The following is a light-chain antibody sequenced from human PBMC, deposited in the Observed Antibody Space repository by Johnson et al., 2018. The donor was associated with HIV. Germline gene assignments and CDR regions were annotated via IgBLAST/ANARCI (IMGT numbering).Light chain of an antibody. J-gene: IGLJ1*01. CDR2: DNN. CDR1: SSNIGNNY. CDR3: GTWDSSLSAGLYV. Sequence: QSVLTQPPSVSAAPGQKVTISCSGSSSNIGNNYVSWYQQLPGTAPKLLIYDNNKRPSGIPDRFSGTNSGTSAPLGITGIQSGDAADYYCGTWDSSLSAGLYVVGPGTRVTVL. V-gene: IGLV1-51*01.